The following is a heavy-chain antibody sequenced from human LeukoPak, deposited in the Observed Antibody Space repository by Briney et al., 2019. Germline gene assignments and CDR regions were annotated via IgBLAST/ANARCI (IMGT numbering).Heavy chain of an antibody. CDR2: IYYSGST. D-gene: IGHD3-22*01. J-gene: IGHJ3*02. CDR1: GGSISSSSYY. CDR3: ARARNYYDSSDYYYEGDAFDI. V-gene: IGHV4-39*07. Sequence: SETLSLTCTVSGGSISSSSYYWGWIRQPPGKGLEWIGSIYYSGSTYYSPSLKSRVTISVDTSKDQFSLKLSSVTAADTAVYFCARARNYYDSSDYYYEGDAFDIWGQGTMVTVSS.